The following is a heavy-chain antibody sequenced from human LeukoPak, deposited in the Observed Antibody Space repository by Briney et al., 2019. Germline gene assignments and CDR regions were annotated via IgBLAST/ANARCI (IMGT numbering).Heavy chain of an antibody. D-gene: IGHD3-16*01. CDR1: GGPMMTGPYY. V-gene: IGHV4-39*07. J-gene: IGHJ4*02. Sequence: SETLSLTCAVSGGPMMTGPYYWGWIRQPPGKGLEWLGSIFYDGTTYYSPSLKSRVSVSADTSRNQFSLRLTSASAADTAVYYCVRSGVVLRTGFDFWGQGALVTVSS. CDR2: IFYDGTT. CDR3: VRSGVVLRTGFDF.